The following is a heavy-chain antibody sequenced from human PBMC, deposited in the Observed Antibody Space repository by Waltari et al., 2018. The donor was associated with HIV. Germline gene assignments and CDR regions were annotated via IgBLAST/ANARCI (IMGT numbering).Heavy chain of an antibody. CDR2: IYTSGST. CDR1: GGSISSYY. CDR3: ARGTPDETPRRRNGEYYYYYYGMDV. Sequence: QVQLQESGPGLVKPSETLSLTCTVSGGSISSYYWSWIRQPAGKGLEWIGRIYTSGSTNYNPSLKSRVTMSVDTSKNQFSLKLSSVTAADTAVYYCARGTPDETPRRRNGEYYYYYYGMDVWGQGTTVTVSS. J-gene: IGHJ6*02. D-gene: IGHD1-1*01. V-gene: IGHV4-4*07.